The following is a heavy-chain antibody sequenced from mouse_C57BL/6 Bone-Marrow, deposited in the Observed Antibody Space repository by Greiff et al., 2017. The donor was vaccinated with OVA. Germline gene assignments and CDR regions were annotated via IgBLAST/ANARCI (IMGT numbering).Heavy chain of an antibody. CDR3: TTNYYGSSDPPGFAY. D-gene: IGHD1-1*01. CDR1: GFNIKDDY. V-gene: IGHV14-4*01. CDR2: IDPENGDT. J-gene: IGHJ3*01. Sequence: VQLQQSGAELVRPGASVKLSCTASGFNIKDDYMHWVKQRPEQGLEWIGWIDPENGDTEYASKFQGKAPITADTSSNTAYLQLSSLTSEDTAVYYCTTNYYGSSDPPGFAYWGQGTLGTVSA.